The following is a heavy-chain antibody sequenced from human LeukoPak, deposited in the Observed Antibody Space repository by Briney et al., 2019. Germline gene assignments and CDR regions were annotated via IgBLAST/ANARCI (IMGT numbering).Heavy chain of an antibody. CDR2: INHSGNT. CDR1: GGSFSGYY. CDR3: ARGPSGTLAFDI. Sequence: PSETLSLTCAVYGGSFSGYYWSWIRQPPGKGLEWIGEINHSGNTNYNPSLKSRVTISVDTSKNQFSLKLSSVTAADTAVYYCARGPSGTLAFDIWGQGTMVTVSS. D-gene: IGHD2-2*01. V-gene: IGHV4-34*01. J-gene: IGHJ3*02.